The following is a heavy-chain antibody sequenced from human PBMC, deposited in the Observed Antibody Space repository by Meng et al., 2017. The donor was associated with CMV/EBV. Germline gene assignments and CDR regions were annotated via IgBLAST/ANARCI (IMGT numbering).Heavy chain of an antibody. CDR3: AKGASGYYHTPFDY. V-gene: IGHV3-9*03. J-gene: IGHJ4*02. CDR2: ISWNSGSI. CDR1: GFTFDDYA. Sequence: GGSLRLSWAASGFTFDDYAMHWVRQAPGKGLEWVSGISWNSGSIGYADSVKGRFTISRDNAKNSLYLQMNSLRAEDMALYYCAKGASGYYHTPFDYWGQGTLVTVSS. D-gene: IGHD3-22*01.